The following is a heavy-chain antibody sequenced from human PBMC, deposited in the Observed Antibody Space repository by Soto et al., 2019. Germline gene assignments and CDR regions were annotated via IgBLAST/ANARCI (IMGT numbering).Heavy chain of an antibody. D-gene: IGHD2-2*01. CDR3: AKASGCSSTNCYRSYFDY. CDR1: EFTFSSYA. CDR2: ISSSGGST. J-gene: IGHJ4*02. Sequence: PGGSLRLSCAASEFTFSSYAVTWVRQAPGKGLEWVSSISSSGGSTYYADSVKGRFTISRDNSKNTLYLQMNSLIAEDTAVYYCAKASGCSSTNCYRSYFDYWGQGTLVTVSS. V-gene: IGHV3-23*01.